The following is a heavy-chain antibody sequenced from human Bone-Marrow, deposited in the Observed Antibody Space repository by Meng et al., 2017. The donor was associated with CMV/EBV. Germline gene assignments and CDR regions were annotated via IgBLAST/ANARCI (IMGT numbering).Heavy chain of an antibody. CDR2: VSASFNRP. V-gene: IGHV1-69*01. Sequence: ASRGIFNKYAISWVRQARGQGLGWMGEVSASFNRPSYARRFQSRVTIIADESTRSASMELSGLTSEDTAVYYCVRGGTYYVSYFDYWDMGTLVTVSS. CDR3: VRGGTYYVSYFDY. CDR1: RGIFNKYA. D-gene: IGHD3-10*02. J-gene: IGHJ4*02.